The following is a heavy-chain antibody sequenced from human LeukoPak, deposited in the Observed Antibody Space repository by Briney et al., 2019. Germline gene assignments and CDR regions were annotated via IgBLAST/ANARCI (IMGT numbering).Heavy chain of an antibody. Sequence: GGSLRLSCAASGFTFSSYGMHWVRQAPGKGLEWVAVIWYDGSNKYYADSVKGRFTISRDNSKNTLYLQMSSLRSEDTAVYYCARGDSSDAFDIWGQGTKVTVSS. CDR3: ARGDSSDAFDI. D-gene: IGHD3-22*01. V-gene: IGHV3-33*01. CDR2: IWYDGSNK. J-gene: IGHJ3*02. CDR1: GFTFSSYG.